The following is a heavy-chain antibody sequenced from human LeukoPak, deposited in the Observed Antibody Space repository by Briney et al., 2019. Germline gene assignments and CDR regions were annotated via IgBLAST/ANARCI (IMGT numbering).Heavy chain of an antibody. CDR3: TRDSGTYNWFDP. J-gene: IGHJ5*02. CDR2: SYKKDKGYATAT. V-gene: IGHV3-73*01. D-gene: IGHD1-26*01. Sequence: GGTLRLSCAASGFTFSSSAIHWARHSSGKGLEWVGQSYKKDKGYATATAYAASVKGRFTISRDDSINTAYLQMKSLKTEDTALYYCTRDSGTYNWFDPSGQGTLVTVSS. CDR1: GFTFSSSA.